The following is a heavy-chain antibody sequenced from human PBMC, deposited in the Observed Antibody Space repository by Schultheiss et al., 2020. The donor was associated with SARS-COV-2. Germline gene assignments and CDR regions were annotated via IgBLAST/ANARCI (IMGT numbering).Heavy chain of an antibody. CDR2: IKSKTDGGTT. V-gene: IGHV3-15*01. CDR1: GFTFSSNG. CDR3: AKDPLPYCSSTSCSWFDP. Sequence: GGSLRLSCAASGFTFSSNGMHWVRQAPGKGLEWVGRIKSKTDGGTTDYAAPVKGRFTISRDNSKNTLYLQMNSLRAEDTAVYYCAKDPLPYCSSTSCSWFDPWGQGTLVTVSS. J-gene: IGHJ5*02. D-gene: IGHD2-2*01.